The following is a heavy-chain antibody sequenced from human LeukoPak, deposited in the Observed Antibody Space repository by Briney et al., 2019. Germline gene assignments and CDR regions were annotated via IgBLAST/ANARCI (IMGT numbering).Heavy chain of an antibody. D-gene: IGHD6-13*01. V-gene: IGHV5-51*01. CDR1: GYNFPTDW. Sequence: GESLKISCKGSGYNFPTDWIGWVRQMPGKGLEWMGIIYPGDSDTRYSPSFQGQVTISADKSISTAYLQWSSLKASDTAMYYCARLPLGGSWYVEDSWGQGTLVTVSS. CDR3: ARLPLGGSWYVEDS. J-gene: IGHJ4*02. CDR2: IYPGDSDT.